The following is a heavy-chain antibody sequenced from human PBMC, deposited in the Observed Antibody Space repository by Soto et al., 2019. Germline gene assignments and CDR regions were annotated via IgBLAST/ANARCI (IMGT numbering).Heavy chain of an antibody. CDR3: AIDLGGLWGDAFDI. V-gene: IGHV4-59*01. CDR2: IFYSGST. J-gene: IGHJ3*02. D-gene: IGHD3-16*01. Sequence: WTWLRQPPGKGLEWIGYIFYSGSTNYNPSLKSRVTISVDTSKNQFSLKLNSVTAADTAVYYCAIDLGGLWGDAFDIWGQGTMVTVSS.